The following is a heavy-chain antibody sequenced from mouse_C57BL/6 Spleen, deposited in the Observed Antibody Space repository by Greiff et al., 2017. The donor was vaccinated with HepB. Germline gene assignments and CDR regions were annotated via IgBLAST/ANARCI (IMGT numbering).Heavy chain of an antibody. CDR3: VRSYYGSSPYYFDY. J-gene: IGHJ2*01. D-gene: IGHD1-1*01. Sequence: DVMLVESGGGLVQPKGSLKLSCAASGFSFNTYAMNWVRQAPGKGLEWVARIRSKSNNYATYYADSVKDRFTISRDDSESMLYLQMNNLKTEDTAMYYCVRSYYGSSPYYFDYWGQGTTLTVSS. CDR1: GFSFNTYA. V-gene: IGHV10-1*01. CDR2: IRSKSNNYAT.